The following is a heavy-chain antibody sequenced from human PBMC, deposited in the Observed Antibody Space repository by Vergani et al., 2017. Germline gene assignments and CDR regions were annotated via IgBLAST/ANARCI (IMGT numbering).Heavy chain of an antibody. CDR2: IYSGGST. D-gene: IGHD2/OR15-2a*01. CDR1: GFTVSSNY. V-gene: IGHV3-53*04. Sequence: EVQLVESGGGLVQPGGSLRLSCAASGFTVSSNYMSWVRQAPGKGLAWVSVIYSGGSTYYADSVKGRFTISRHNSKNMLYLQMNSLRAEDTAVYYCARVIGAGGWFDPWGQGTLVTVSS. J-gene: IGHJ5*02. CDR3: ARVIGAGGWFDP.